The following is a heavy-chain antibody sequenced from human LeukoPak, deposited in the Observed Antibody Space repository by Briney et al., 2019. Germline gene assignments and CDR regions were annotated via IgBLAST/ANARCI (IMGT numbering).Heavy chain of an antibody. CDR2: INPNSGGT. CDR1: GYTFIGYS. V-gene: IGHV1-2*02. J-gene: IGHJ4*02. D-gene: IGHD3-16*01. Sequence: ASVKVSCKASGYTFIGYSVHWVRQAPGQGLEWMGWINPNSGGTNYAQKFQGRVTMTRDTSISTVYMELSSLRSEDTAVYYCARTPGGTYLFDYWGQGTLVTVSS. CDR3: ARTPGGTYLFDY.